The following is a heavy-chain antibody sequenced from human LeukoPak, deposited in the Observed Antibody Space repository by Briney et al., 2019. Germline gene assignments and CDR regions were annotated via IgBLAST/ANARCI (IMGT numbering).Heavy chain of an antibody. CDR3: ARGGGLDV. CDR2: INHNGNVN. Sequence: GGSLRLSCAASGFTVSSNYMSWVRQAPGKGLERVTSINHNGNVNYCVDSVKGRFTISRDNAKNSLYLQMSNLRAEDTAVYFCARGGGLDVWGQGATVTVSS. V-gene: IGHV3-7*03. CDR1: GFTVSSNY. D-gene: IGHD3-16*01. J-gene: IGHJ6*02.